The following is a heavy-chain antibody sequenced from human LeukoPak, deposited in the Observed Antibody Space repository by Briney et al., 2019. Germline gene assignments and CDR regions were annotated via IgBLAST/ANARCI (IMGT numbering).Heavy chain of an antibody. CDR1: GITSSDYY. CDR2: ISSSNSYT. CDR3: ARDSSIAGRRVYYYYGMDV. Sequence: PGGSLRLSCADSGITSSDYYMSWIRQAPGKGLEWVSYISSSNSYTNYADSVKGRFTISRDNAKNSLYLQMNSLRAEDTAVYYCARDSSIAGRRVYYYYGMDVWGQGTTVTVSS. V-gene: IGHV3-11*06. J-gene: IGHJ6*02. D-gene: IGHD6-6*01.